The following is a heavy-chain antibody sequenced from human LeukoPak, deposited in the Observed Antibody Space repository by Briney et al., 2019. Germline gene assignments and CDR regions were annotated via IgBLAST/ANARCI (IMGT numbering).Heavy chain of an antibody. D-gene: IGHD3-3*01. V-gene: IGHV3-23*01. CDR1: GFTFSSYA. Sequence: GGSLRLSCAASGFTFSSYAMTWVRQAPGKGLEWGSSSSDSGGGTYYADSANRRCTISRDNSKNTMYLQMNSLRAEDTAVYYCAKDLHKTASFGVVITSNYYNYMDVWGKGTTVTVSS. J-gene: IGHJ6*03. CDR3: AKDLHKTASFGVVITSNYYNYMDV. CDR2: SSDSGGGT.